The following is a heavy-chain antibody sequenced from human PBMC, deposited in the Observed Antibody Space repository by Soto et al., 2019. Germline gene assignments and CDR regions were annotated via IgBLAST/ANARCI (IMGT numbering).Heavy chain of an antibody. CDR3: ARGGVIENYFDY. Sequence: PSETLSLTCTVSSASVTNHFWSWIRQPPGKGLEWIGYVYYSGNTNYNPSLESRVTISVDTSKNQFSLKLSSVTAADTAVYYCARGGVIENYFDYWGQGTLVTVSS. J-gene: IGHJ4*02. D-gene: IGHD3-16*02. CDR1: SASVTNHF. V-gene: IGHV4-59*02. CDR2: VYYSGNT.